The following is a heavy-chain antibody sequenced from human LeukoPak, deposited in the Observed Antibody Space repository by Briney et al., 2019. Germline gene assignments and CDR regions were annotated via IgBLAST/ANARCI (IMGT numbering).Heavy chain of an antibody. V-gene: IGHV3-11*01. J-gene: IGHJ4*02. D-gene: IGHD2-2*01. CDR3: AKGKYCSSTSCYPLYYFDY. CDR1: GFTFSDYY. Sequence: GGSLRLSCAASGFTFSDYYMSWIRQAPGKGLEWVSYISSSGSTIYYADSVKGRFTISRDNAKNSLYLQMNSLRAEDTAVYYCAKGKYCSSTSCYPLYYFDYWGQGTLVTVSS. CDR2: ISSSGSTI.